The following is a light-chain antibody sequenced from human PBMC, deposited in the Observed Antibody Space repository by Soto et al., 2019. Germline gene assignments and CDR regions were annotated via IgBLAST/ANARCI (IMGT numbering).Light chain of an antibody. Sequence: VLTQSPATLSLSPGERATLSCRASQSVSSKLAWYQQKPGQAPRLLIYGASTRATGIPARFSGSGSGTEFTLTISSLQSEDFAGYYCQQYNNWPPITFGQGTRLEIK. V-gene: IGKV3-15*01. CDR3: QQYNNWPPIT. J-gene: IGKJ5*01. CDR1: QSVSSK. CDR2: GAS.